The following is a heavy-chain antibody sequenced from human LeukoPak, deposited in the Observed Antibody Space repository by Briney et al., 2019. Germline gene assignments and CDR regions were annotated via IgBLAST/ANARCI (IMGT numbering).Heavy chain of an antibody. V-gene: IGHV1-46*01. J-gene: IGHJ4*02. CDR1: GYTFTSYY. CDR3: ARGISTTGTDY. CDR2: INPSGGST. Sequence: ASVKDSCKASGYTFTSYYMHWVRQAPGQGLEWMGIINPSGGSTGYAQKFQGRVTMTRDTSKNQFSLKLSSMTAADTAVYYCARGISTTGTDYWGQGTLVTVSS. D-gene: IGHD1-1*01.